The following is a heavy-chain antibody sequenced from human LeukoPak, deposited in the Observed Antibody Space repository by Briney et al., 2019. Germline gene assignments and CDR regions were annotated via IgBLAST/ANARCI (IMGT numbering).Heavy chain of an antibody. CDR2: INPSGGST. V-gene: IGHV1-46*01. CDR3: ARGADSSGYYYSPDAFDI. D-gene: IGHD3-22*01. Sequence: ASVKVSCKASGYTFTSYYIHWVRQAPGQGLEWMGIINPSGGSTSYAQKFQGRVTMTRDMSTSTVYMELSSLRSEDTAVYYCARGADSSGYYYSPDAFDIWGQGTMVTVSS. J-gene: IGHJ3*02. CDR1: GYTFTSYY.